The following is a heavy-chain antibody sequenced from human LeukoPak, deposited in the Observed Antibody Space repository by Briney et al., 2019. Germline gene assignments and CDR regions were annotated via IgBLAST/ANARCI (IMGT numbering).Heavy chain of an antibody. J-gene: IGHJ2*01. CDR2: LYNSGNT. D-gene: IGHD6-19*01. V-gene: IGHV4-59*12. CDR1: GGSITSYS. CDR3: ARGEEQWLEWYFDL. Sequence: RPSETLSLTCTVSGGSITSYSWSWIRQTPEKGLEWIGYLYNSGNTNYNPSLKSRVTISVDTAKNQFSLKLSSVTAADTAVYHCARGEEQWLEWYFDLWGRGTLVTVSS.